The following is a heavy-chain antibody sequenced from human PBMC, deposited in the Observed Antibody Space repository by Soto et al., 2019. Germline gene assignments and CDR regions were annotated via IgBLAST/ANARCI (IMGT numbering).Heavy chain of an antibody. D-gene: IGHD2-15*01. J-gene: IGHJ4*02. CDR2: ISSSSSYI. CDR1: GFTFSSYS. V-gene: IGHV3-21*01. CDR3: AGSKSHCSGGSCWVDY. Sequence: VQLVESGGGLVKPGGSLRLSCAASGFTFSSYSMNWVRQAPGKGLEWVSSISSSSSYIYYADSVKGRFTISRDNAKNSLYLQMNSLRAEDTAVYYCAGSKSHCSGGSCWVDYWGQGTLVTVSS.